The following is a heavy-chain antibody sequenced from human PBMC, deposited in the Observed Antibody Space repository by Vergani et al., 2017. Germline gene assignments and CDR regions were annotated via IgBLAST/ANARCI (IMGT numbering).Heavy chain of an antibody. CDR3: ARGLTYISSQRGWQLPDY. V-gene: IGHV7-4-1*02. CDR1: GYTFTSYA. D-gene: IGHD6-13*01. J-gene: IGHJ4*02. Sequence: QVQLVHCGSELKKPGASVTVFCKASGYTFTSYAVKWVRQAPGQGLEWMGWINTNTGNPTYAQGFTGRFVFSLDPTVSTAYLQISSLKAEYTAVYYCARGLTYISSQRGWQLPDYWGQGSLVTVSS. CDR2: INTNTGNP.